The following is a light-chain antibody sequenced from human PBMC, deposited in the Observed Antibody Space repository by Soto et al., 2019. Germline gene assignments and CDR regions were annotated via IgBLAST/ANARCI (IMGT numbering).Light chain of an antibody. CDR2: DAS. V-gene: IGKV3D-20*02. CDR3: QQRSNWPRT. Sequence: VMTQAPATLSVSPGERSTLSFISSQSVSSSYLAWYQQKPGQAPRLLIYDASNRATGIPARFSGSGSGTDFTLTISSLEPEDFAVYYCQQRSNWPRTFGQGTKVDI. CDR1: QSVSSSY. J-gene: IGKJ1*01.